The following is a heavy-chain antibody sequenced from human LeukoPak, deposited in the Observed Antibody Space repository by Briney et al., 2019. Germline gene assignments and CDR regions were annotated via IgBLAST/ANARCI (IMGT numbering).Heavy chain of an antibody. Sequence: ASVKVSCKVSGYTLTELSMHWVRQAPGKGLEWMGGFDPEDGETIYAQKFRGRVTMTEDTSTDTAYMELSSLRSEDTAVYYCATLDRVRSITMIVGGFDYWGQGTLVTVSS. J-gene: IGHJ4*02. CDR2: FDPEDGET. CDR3: ATLDRVRSITMIVGGFDY. CDR1: GYTLTELS. V-gene: IGHV1-24*01. D-gene: IGHD3-22*01.